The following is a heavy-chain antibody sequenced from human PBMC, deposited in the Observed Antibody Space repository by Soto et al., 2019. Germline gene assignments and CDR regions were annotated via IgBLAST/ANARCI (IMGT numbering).Heavy chain of an antibody. Sequence: ASVKVSCKASGYTFTGYYMHWVRQAPGQGLEWMGWINPNSGGTNYAQKFQGWVTMTRDTSISTAYMELSRLRSDDTAVYYCAREDIVVVPAAGAPETWVYFYYGMDVWGQGTTVTVSS. D-gene: IGHD2-2*01. CDR1: GYTFTGYY. V-gene: IGHV1-2*04. CDR2: INPNSGGT. J-gene: IGHJ6*02. CDR3: AREDIVVVPAAGAPETWVYFYYGMDV.